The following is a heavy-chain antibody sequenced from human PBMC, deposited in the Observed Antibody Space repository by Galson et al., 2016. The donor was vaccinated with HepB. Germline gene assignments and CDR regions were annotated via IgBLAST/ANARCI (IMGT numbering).Heavy chain of an antibody. Sequence: SLRLSCAASGFTFSNNGMHWVRQAPGKGLEWVAVISFDGSHEYYAGSVKGRFTISRDNSKNTLFLQLNSLRAEDTALYYCAKDPYRLGNYFEYWGQGTPVTVSS. J-gene: IGHJ4*02. CDR1: GFTFSNNG. D-gene: IGHD2-2*01. V-gene: IGHV3-30*18. CDR3: AKDPYRLGNYFEY. CDR2: ISFDGSHE.